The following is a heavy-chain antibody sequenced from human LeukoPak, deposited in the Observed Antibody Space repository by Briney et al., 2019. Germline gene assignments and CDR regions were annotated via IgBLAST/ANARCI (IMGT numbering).Heavy chain of an antibody. Sequence: GGSLRLSCAVSGFTFDDYPMHWVRQAPGKGLEWVSGISWNSGSIGYADSVKGRFTISRDNAKNSLYLQMNSLRAEDTAVYYCATASSNWYAKSDYWGQGTLVTVSS. J-gene: IGHJ4*02. CDR1: GFTFDDYP. CDR3: ATASSNWYAKSDY. D-gene: IGHD6-13*01. V-gene: IGHV3-9*01. CDR2: ISWNSGSI.